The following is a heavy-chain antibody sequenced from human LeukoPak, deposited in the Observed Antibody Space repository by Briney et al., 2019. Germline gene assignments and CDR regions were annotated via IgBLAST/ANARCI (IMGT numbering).Heavy chain of an antibody. CDR1: GYTFTSYD. Sequence: VASVKVSCKASGYTFTSYDINWVRQATGQGLEWMGWMNPNSGNTGYAQKFQGRVTMTRNTSISTAYTELSSLRSEDTAVYYCARGGYSSSWYYYYYYYMDVWGKGTTVTVSS. V-gene: IGHV1-8*01. CDR2: MNPNSGNT. D-gene: IGHD6-13*01. J-gene: IGHJ6*03. CDR3: ARGGYSSSWYYYYYYYMDV.